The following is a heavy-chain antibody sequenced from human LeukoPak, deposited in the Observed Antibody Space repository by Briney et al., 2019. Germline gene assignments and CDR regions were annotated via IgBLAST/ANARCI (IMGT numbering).Heavy chain of an antibody. Sequence: GGSLRLSCAASGFTVGNNYMSWVRQAPGKGLEWVSVIYSGGSTYYADSVKGRFTISRDTSKNTLSLQMNSLRAEDTAVYYCARGGRGSAAVVAPRSFDIWGQGTMVTVSS. CDR3: ARGGRGSAAVVAPRSFDI. J-gene: IGHJ3*02. V-gene: IGHV3-53*01. D-gene: IGHD3-22*01. CDR1: GFTVGNNY. CDR2: IYSGGST.